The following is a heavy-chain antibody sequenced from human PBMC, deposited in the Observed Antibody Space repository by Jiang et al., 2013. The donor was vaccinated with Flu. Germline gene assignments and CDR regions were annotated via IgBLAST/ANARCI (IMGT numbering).Heavy chain of an antibody. CDR3: ATVGADDY. V-gene: IGHV3-30*03. Sequence: GGDVVQPGRSLRLSCVVSGFSISTYGMHWVRQAPGKGLEWVAVISYDGRHDYYIDSVKGRFTVSRDTTKNILYLQMNSLRGEDTGVYFCATVGADDYWGQGTLVTVSS. D-gene: IGHD1-26*01. CDR2: ISYDGRHD. CDR1: GFSISTYG. J-gene: IGHJ4*02.